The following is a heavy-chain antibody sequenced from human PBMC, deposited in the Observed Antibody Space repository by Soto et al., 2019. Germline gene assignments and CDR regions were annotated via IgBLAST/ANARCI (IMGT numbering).Heavy chain of an antibody. CDR3: TTYDYILGSDRYRWAY. CDR2: IKSKIDGGTT. J-gene: IGHJ4*02. CDR1: GFTFSNAW. Sequence: SGGSLRLSCAASGFTFSNAWMSWVRQAPGKGLEWVARIKSKIDGGTTDHAAPVVGRFTISRDDSKNTLYLQMNSLETEDTAVYYCTTYDYILGSDRYRWAYWGRGALVTVSS. D-gene: IGHD3-16*02. V-gene: IGHV3-15*01.